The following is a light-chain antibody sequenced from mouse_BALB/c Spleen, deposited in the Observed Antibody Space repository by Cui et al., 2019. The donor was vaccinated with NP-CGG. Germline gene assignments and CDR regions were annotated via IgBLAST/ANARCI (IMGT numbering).Light chain of an antibody. V-gene: IGLV1*01. CDR1: TGAVTTSNY. CDR3: ALWYSNHWV. CDR2: GTN. Sequence: QAVVTQESALTTSPGETVTLTCRSSTGAVTTSNYANWVQEKPYHLFTGLIGGTNNRAPGIPARFSGSLIRDKAALTITGAQTEDEAIYFCALWYSNHWVFGGGTKLTVL. J-gene: IGLJ1*01.